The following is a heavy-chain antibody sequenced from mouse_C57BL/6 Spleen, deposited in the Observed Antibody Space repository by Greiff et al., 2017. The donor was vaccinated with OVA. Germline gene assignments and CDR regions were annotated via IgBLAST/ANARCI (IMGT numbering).Heavy chain of an antibody. CDR2: IDPSDRYT. V-gene: IGHV1-50*01. CDR3: ARRSYDPGYFDY. D-gene: IGHD1-1*01. J-gene: IGHJ2*01. CDR1: GYTFTSYW. Sequence: QVQLQQPGAELVKPGASVKLSCKASGYTFTSYWMQWVKQRPGQGLEWIGEIDPSDRYTNYNQKFKGKATLTVDTSSSTAYMQLSSLTSEDSAVYYCARRSYDPGYFDYWGQGTTLTVSS.